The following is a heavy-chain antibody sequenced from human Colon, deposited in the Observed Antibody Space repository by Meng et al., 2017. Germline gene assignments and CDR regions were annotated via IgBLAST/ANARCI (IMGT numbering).Heavy chain of an antibody. Sequence: QVQLVQSAAEVKKPGALVKVSCKASGGTFSSYAISWVRQAPGQGLEWMGGIIPIFGTANYAQKFQGRVTITADESTSTAYMELSSLRSEDTAVYYCARFATSYYYDSSGYPHGWFDPWGQGTLVTVSS. D-gene: IGHD3-22*01. CDR2: IIPIFGTA. CDR3: ARFATSYYYDSSGYPHGWFDP. V-gene: IGHV1-69*13. CDR1: GGTFSSYA. J-gene: IGHJ5*02.